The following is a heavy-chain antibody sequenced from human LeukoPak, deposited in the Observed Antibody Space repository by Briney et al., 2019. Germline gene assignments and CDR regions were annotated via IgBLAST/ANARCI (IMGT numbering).Heavy chain of an antibody. CDR2: IYSGGST. CDR3: AREPDYDILTGTYYYYYMDV. Sequence: GGSLRLSCAASGFTVSSNYMSWVRQAPGKGLEWVSVIYSGGSTYYADSVKGRFTISRDNAKNSLYLQMNSLRAEDTAVYYCAREPDYDILTGTYYYYYMDVWGKGTTVTVSS. D-gene: IGHD3-9*01. J-gene: IGHJ6*03. CDR1: GFTVSSNY. V-gene: IGHV3-66*01.